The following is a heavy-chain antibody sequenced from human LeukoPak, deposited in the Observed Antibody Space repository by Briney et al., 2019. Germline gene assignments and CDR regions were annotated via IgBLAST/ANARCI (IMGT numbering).Heavy chain of an antibody. CDR3: ARGRSFIRY. CDR2: INHSGST. CDR1: GGSFSGYY. D-gene: IGHD3-16*02. Sequence: SETLSLTCAAYGGSFSGYYWSWIRQPPGKGLEWIGEINHSGSTNYNPSLKSQVTISVDTSKNQFSLKLSSVTAADTAVYYCARGRSFIRYWGQGTLVTVSS. V-gene: IGHV4-34*01. J-gene: IGHJ4*02.